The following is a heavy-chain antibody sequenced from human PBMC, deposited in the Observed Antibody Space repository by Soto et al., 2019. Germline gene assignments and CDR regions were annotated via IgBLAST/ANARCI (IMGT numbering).Heavy chain of an antibody. Sequence: SETLSLTCTVSGGSISSTNYYWGWIRQPPGKGLEWIGSIYYSGSPLYNPSLKSRVTISVDTSNNHFSLKLSSVTAADTAVYYCARLRGVSAFESWGQGTLVTVSS. CDR3: ARLRGVSAFES. V-gene: IGHV4-39*02. CDR1: GGSISSTNYY. D-gene: IGHD2-8*01. CDR2: IYYSGSP. J-gene: IGHJ4*02.